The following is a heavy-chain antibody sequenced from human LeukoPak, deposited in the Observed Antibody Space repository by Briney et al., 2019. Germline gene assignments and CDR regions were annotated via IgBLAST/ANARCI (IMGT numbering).Heavy chain of an antibody. CDR3: AKDLCSDASCSSRGTDY. J-gene: IGHJ4*02. Sequence: GGSLRLSCAASGFTFSSYGMHWVRQAPGKGLEWVAVISYDGSNKYYADSVKGRFTISRDNSKNTLYLQMNSLRAEDTAVYYCAKDLCSDASCSSRGTDYWGQGTLVTVSS. V-gene: IGHV3-30*18. CDR1: GFTFSSYG. D-gene: IGHD2-15*01. CDR2: ISYDGSNK.